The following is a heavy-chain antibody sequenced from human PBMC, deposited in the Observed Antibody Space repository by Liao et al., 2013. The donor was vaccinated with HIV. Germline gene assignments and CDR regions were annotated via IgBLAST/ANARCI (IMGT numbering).Heavy chain of an antibody. Sequence: QVQLQESGPRLVKPSETLSLTCAVYGGSFSAYYWTWIRQPPGKGLEWIGEINHSGSTNYSPSLNSRVTISVDTSKNQFSLKLSSVTAADTAVYYCARGGRRDSYSRSDYYYYYMDVWGRGTTVTVSS. CDR2: INHSGST. J-gene: IGHJ6*03. D-gene: IGHD2-21*02. CDR1: GGSFSAYY. V-gene: IGHV4-34*01. CDR3: ARGGRRDSYSRSDYYYYYMDV.